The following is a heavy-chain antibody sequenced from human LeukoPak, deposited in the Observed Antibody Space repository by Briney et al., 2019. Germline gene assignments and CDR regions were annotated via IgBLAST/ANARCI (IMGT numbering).Heavy chain of an antibody. D-gene: IGHD6-13*01. J-gene: IGHJ5*02. CDR2: INHSGST. Sequence: SETLSLTCAVYGGSFSGYYWSWIRQPPGKGLEWIGEINHSGSTNYNPSLKSRVTISVDTSKNQFSLKLSSVTAADTAVYYCARHMGSWYDPFDPWGQGTLVTVSS. CDR3: ARHMGSWYDPFDP. CDR1: GGSFSGYY. V-gene: IGHV4-34*01.